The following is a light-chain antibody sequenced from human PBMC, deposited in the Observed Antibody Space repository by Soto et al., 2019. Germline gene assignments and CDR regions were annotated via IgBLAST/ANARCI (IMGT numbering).Light chain of an antibody. CDR3: QQYDNLLIT. Sequence: DMQMTQSPSSLSAAVGDRVTITCQASQDISNYLNWYQQKPGKGPKLLIYDASNLETGVPSRFSGSGSGTDFTFTISSLQPEDMATYYCQQYDNLLITFGGGTKVDIK. J-gene: IGKJ4*01. V-gene: IGKV1-33*01. CDR1: QDISNY. CDR2: DAS.